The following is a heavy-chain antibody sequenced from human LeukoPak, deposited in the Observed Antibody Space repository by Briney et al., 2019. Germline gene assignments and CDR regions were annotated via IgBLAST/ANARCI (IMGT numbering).Heavy chain of an antibody. CDR3: ARHERSTTGSLLYDN. Sequence: GESLKISCKGSGYSFTSYWIGWVRQMPGKGLEWMGIIYPGDSDTRYSPSFQGQVTISADKSISAAYLQWSSLKASDTAMYYCARHERSTTGSLLYDNWGQGTLVTVSS. J-gene: IGHJ4*02. CDR1: GYSFTSYW. D-gene: IGHD1-1*01. CDR2: IYPGDSDT. V-gene: IGHV5-51*01.